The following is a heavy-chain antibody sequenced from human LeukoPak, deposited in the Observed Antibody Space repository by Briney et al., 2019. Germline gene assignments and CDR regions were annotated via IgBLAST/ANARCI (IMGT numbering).Heavy chain of an antibody. CDR2: ISAYNGNT. D-gene: IGHD3-10*01. CDR1: GYTFTSYD. V-gene: IGHV1-18*01. CDR3: ARESLGVYHGMDV. Sequence: ASVKVSCKASGYTFTSYDINWVRQAPGQGLEWMGWISAYNGNTNYAQKLQGRVTMTTDTSTSTAYMELRSLRSDDTAVYYCARESLGVYHGMDVWGQGTTVTVSS. J-gene: IGHJ6*02.